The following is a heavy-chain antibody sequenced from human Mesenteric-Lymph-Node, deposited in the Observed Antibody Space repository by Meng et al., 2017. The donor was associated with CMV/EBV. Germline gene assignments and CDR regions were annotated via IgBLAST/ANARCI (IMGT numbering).Heavy chain of an antibody. Sequence: GESLKISCAASGFTFSSYSMNWVRQAPGKGLEWVSSISSSSSYIYYADSVKGRFTISRDNAKNSLYLQMNSLRAEDTAVYYCARRQNWGWVYYWGQGTLVTVSS. V-gene: IGHV3-21*06. J-gene: IGHJ4*02. CDR3: ARRQNWGWVYY. CDR1: GFTFSSYS. CDR2: ISSSSSYI. D-gene: IGHD7-27*01.